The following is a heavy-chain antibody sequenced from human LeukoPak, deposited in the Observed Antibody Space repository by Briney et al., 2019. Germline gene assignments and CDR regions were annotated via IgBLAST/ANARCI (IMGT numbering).Heavy chain of an antibody. CDR3: ARDRRGYGGNFDY. Sequence: PGGSLRLSCVVSGFIVSSSDMNWVRQAPGKGLEWVSVIYSGGTTSYADSVKGRFTISRDNSKNTLYLQMNSLRAEDTAVYYCARDRRGYGGNFDYWGQGTLVTVSS. D-gene: IGHD4-23*01. CDR1: GFIVSSSD. J-gene: IGHJ4*02. CDR2: IYSGGTT. V-gene: IGHV3-66*01.